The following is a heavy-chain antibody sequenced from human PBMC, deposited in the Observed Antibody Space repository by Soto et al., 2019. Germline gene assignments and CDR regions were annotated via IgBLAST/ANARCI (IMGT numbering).Heavy chain of an antibody. V-gene: IGHV4-61*01. D-gene: IGHD3-22*01. CDR2: IYYSGST. J-gene: IGHJ4*02. CDR1: GGSVSSGSYY. CDR3: ATLYYYDSSGYSDY. Sequence: SETLSLTCTVSGGSVSSGSYYWSWIRQPPGKGLEWIGYIYYSGSTNYNPSLKSRVTISVDTSKNQFSLKLSSVTAADTAVYYCATLYYYDSSGYSDYWGQGTLVTVSS.